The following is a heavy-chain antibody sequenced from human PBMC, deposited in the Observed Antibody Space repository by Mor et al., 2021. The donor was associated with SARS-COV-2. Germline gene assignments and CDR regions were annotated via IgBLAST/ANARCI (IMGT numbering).Heavy chain of an antibody. J-gene: IGHJ3*02. Sequence: PSLKSRVTISVDTSKNQFSLKLSSVTAADTAVYYCARGLKVAATPRGAFDIWGQGTMVTVSS. D-gene: IGHD2-15*01. V-gene: IGHV4-34*01. CDR3: ARGLKVAATPRGAFDI.